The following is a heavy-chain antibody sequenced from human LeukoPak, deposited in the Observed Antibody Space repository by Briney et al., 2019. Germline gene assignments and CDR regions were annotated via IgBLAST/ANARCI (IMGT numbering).Heavy chain of an antibody. Sequence: PSETLSLTCTVSGCSISSYYWSWIRQPPGKGLEWVGYIYYSGSTNYNPSLKSRGTISLDTSKNQFSLKLSSVTAADTAVYYCERGGGSYQQVDYWGQGTLVTVSS. CDR3: ERGGGSYQQVDY. CDR2: IYYSGST. J-gene: IGHJ4*02. CDR1: GCSISSYY. D-gene: IGHD2-2*01. V-gene: IGHV4-59*01.